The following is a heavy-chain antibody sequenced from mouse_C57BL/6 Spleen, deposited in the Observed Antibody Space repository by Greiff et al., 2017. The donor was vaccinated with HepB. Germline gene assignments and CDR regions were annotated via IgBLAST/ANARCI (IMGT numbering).Heavy chain of an antibody. CDR3: ARDYGSSDAWFAY. J-gene: IGHJ3*01. D-gene: IGHD1-1*01. CDR1: GYTFTSYW. CDR2: IHPNSGST. V-gene: IGHV1-64*01. Sequence: QVQLQQPGAELVKPGASVKLSCKASGYTFTSYWMHWVKQRPGQGLEWIGMIHPNSGSTNYNEKFKSKATLTVDKSSSTAYMQLSSLTSEDSAVYYCARDYGSSDAWFAYGGQGTRVTVSA.